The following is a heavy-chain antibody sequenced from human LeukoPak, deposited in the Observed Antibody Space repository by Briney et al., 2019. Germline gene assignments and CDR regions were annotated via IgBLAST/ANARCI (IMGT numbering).Heavy chain of an antibody. Sequence: GGSLRLSCAASGFTFSSYEMNWVRQAPGKGLDWVSYISSGGSTINYADSVKGRFTISRDNAKNSLYLQMNSLRAEDTAVYYCARDPYDSSAYYGGFFDYWGQGTLVTVSS. J-gene: IGHJ4*02. CDR3: ARDPYDSSAYYGGFFDY. V-gene: IGHV3-48*03. CDR1: GFTFSSYE. D-gene: IGHD3-22*01. CDR2: ISSGGSTI.